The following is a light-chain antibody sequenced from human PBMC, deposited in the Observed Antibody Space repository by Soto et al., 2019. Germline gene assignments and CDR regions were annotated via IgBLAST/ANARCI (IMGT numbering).Light chain of an antibody. J-gene: IGKJ4*01. CDR1: QHISNW. CDR2: AAS. Sequence: DIQMTQSPSSVSASVGDRITITCRASQHISNWVAWYQQKPGEAPNLLIYAASSLQSGVPSRFSGSGSGTEFTLTSSSLQPEDFTTYYCQQINSFPLTFAGGTKVEIK. V-gene: IGKV1-12*01. CDR3: QQINSFPLT.